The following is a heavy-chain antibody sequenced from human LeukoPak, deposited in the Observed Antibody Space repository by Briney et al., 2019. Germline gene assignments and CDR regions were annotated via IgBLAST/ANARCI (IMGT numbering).Heavy chain of an antibody. Sequence: GGCRRLAWAPAGFTLSNYSRNWVRQAPGKGRELGSSISSSSDYTYYADSLKSRFTFSRDNAKNSLFLQMNSLRADDTAVYYCARDRGSFQFDYWGQGTLVTVSP. CDR1: GFTLSNYS. J-gene: IGHJ4*02. CDR3: ARDRGSFQFDY. D-gene: IGHD6-13*01. CDR2: ISSSSDYT. V-gene: IGHV3-21*01.